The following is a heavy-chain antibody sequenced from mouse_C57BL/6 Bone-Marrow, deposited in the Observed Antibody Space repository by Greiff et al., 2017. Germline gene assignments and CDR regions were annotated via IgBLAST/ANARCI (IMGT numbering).Heavy chain of an antibody. CDR1: GFTFRDSG. Sequence: EVMLVESGGGLVKPGGSLKLSCAASGFTFRDSGMHCVRQAPEKGLEWVAYISSGSSTIYYADTVKGRFTISRDNAKNTLFLQMTSLRSEDTAMYYCARGYFDVWGTGTTVTVSS. V-gene: IGHV5-17*01. J-gene: IGHJ1*03. CDR3: ARGYFDV. CDR2: ISSGSSTI.